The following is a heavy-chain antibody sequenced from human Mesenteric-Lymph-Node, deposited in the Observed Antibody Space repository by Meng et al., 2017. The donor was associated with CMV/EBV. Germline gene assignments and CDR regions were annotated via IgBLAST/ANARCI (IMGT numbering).Heavy chain of an antibody. J-gene: IGHJ5*02. CDR1: GYPFTPFY. CDR2: ITAYNGNT. V-gene: IGHV1-18*04. Sequence: ASVKVSCKTSGYPFTPFYVHWVRQAPGQGLEWMGWITAYNGNTNYAQKLQGRVTLTTDTSTSTAYMELRSLRSDDTAVYYCARGGYCSSTSCYMNWFDPWGQGTLVTVSS. CDR3: ARGGYCSSTSCYMNWFDP. D-gene: IGHD2-2*02.